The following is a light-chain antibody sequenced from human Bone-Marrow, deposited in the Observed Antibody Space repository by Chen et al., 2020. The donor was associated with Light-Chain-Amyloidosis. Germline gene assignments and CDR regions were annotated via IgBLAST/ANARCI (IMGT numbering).Light chain of an antibody. J-gene: IGLJ2*01. CDR3: QSADSSGTYEVI. CDR1: DLPTKY. Sequence: SDELTQPPSVQVSPGQPAGITCTGDDLPTKYAYWYQQKPGQAPVLVIHRDTERPSGISERFSGSSSGTTATLTISGVQAEDEADYHCQSADSSGTYEVIFGGVTKLTVL. CDR2: RDT. V-gene: IGLV3-25*03.